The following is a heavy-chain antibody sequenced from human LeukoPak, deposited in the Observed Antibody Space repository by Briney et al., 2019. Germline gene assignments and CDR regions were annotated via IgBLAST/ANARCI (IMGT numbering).Heavy chain of an antibody. Sequence: PGGSLRLSCAASGFTFSSYWMSWVRQAPGKGLEWVANIKQDGSEKYYVDSVKGRFTISRDNAKNSLYLQMNSLRAEDTAVYYCARDSVLRWLQFSPYYYYYMDVWGKGTTVTVSS. J-gene: IGHJ6*03. CDR1: GFTFSSYW. CDR3: ARDSVLRWLQFSPYYYYYMDV. V-gene: IGHV3-7*01. CDR2: IKQDGSEK. D-gene: IGHD5-24*01.